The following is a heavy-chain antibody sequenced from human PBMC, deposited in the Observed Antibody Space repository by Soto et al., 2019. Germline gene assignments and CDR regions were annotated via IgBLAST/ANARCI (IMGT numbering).Heavy chain of an antibody. CDR1: GFTFSTYA. CDR3: EKDPARTSGWYYFDY. V-gene: IGHV3-23*01. D-gene: IGHD6-19*01. Sequence: GSLVLSCSASGFTFSTYAMGWVRQAPGKGLEWVSVMSNSGDNTYYADSVKGRFTISRDNSENTLYLQVSSLRAEDTAVYYCEKDPARTSGWYYFDYWGQGTLVTVYS. J-gene: IGHJ4*02. CDR2: MSNSGDNT.